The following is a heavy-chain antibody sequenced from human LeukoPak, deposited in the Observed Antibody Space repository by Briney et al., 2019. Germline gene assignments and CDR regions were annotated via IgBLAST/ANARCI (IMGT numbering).Heavy chain of an antibody. CDR1: GCSFSGYY. Sequence: SETLSLTCAAYGCSFSGYYWSWIRQPPGKGLEWIGEINHSGSTNYNPSLKSRVTISVDTSKNQFSLKLSSVTAADTAVYYCVTVDGSAYNFDYWGQGTLVTVSS. J-gene: IGHJ4*02. D-gene: IGHD3-22*01. V-gene: IGHV4-34*01. CDR3: VTVDGSAYNFDY. CDR2: INHSGST.